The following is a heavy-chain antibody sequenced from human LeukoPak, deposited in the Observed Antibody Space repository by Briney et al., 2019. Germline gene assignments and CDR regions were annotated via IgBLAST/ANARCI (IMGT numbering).Heavy chain of an antibody. Sequence: SQTLSLTCAISGDSVSSNNAAWNWIRQSPSRGLEWLGRTYYRSKWYKYYAVSVKSRITINPDTSKNQFSLQLNSVTPEDTAVYYCARGDLHQLGWFDPWGQGTLVTVSS. V-gene: IGHV6-1*01. CDR2: TYYRSKWYK. CDR3: ARGDLHQLGWFDP. D-gene: IGHD4-11*01. J-gene: IGHJ5*02. CDR1: GDSVSSNNAA.